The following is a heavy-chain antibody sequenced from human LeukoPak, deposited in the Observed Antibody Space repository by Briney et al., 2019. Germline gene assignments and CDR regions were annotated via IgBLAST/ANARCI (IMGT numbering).Heavy chain of an antibody. Sequence: GGSLRLSCVASGFSFSNYAMTWVRQTPGKGLVWVSRINSDGSSTSYADSVKGRFTISRDNAKNTLYLQMNSLRAEDTAVYYCATPRGSGSYLAFDYWGQGTLVTVSS. CDR2: INSDGSST. J-gene: IGHJ4*02. D-gene: IGHD1-26*01. CDR1: GFSFSNYA. CDR3: ATPRGSGSYLAFDY. V-gene: IGHV3-74*01.